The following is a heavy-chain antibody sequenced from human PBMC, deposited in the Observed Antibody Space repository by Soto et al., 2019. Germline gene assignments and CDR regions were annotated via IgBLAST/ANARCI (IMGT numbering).Heavy chain of an antibody. CDR1: GYTFTGYY. J-gene: IGHJ6*02. Sequence: ASVRVSCKASGYTFTGYYMHWVRQAPGQGLEWMGWINPNSGGTNYAQQFQGRVTMTRDTSISTAYMELSRLRSDDTAVYYCARDSSPYGDYGYYYGMDVWGQGTTVTVSS. CDR3: ARDSSPYGDYGYYYGMDV. D-gene: IGHD4-17*01. V-gene: IGHV1-2*02. CDR2: INPNSGGT.